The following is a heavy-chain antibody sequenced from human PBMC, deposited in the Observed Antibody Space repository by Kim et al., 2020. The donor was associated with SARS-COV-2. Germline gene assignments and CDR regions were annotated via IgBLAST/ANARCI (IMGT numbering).Heavy chain of an antibody. J-gene: IGHJ4*02. D-gene: IGHD3-22*01. Sequence: GGSLRLSCAASGFTFSSYAMHWVRQAPGKGLEWVAVISYDGSNKYYADSVKGRFTISRDNSKNTLYLQMNSLRAEDTAVYYCARDHSSGYYYPDYWGQGTLVTVSS. CDR1: GFTFSSYA. V-gene: IGHV3-30*04. CDR2: ISYDGSNK. CDR3: ARDHSSGYYYPDY.